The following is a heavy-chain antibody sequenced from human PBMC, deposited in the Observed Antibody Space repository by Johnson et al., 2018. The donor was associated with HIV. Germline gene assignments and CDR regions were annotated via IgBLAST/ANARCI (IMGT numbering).Heavy chain of an antibody. D-gene: IGHD1-1*01. CDR1: GFTVSSYG. CDR2: ISSSGSSR. V-gene: IGHV3-48*04. Sequence: VQLVESGGGLVQPGGSLRLSCAASGFTVSSYGMHWVRQAPGKGLEWVAYISSSGSSRYSADSVKGRFTISRDNTKNLLYLQMKSLIAEDTAIYYCARGGYNWNDFLNDAFDIWGQGTMVPVSS. CDR3: ARGGYNWNDFLNDAFDI. J-gene: IGHJ3*02.